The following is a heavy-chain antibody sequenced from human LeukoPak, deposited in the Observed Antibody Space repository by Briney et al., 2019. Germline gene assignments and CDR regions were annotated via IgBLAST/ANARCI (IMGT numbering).Heavy chain of an antibody. V-gene: IGHV1-8*01. CDR2: MNPYSGNT. J-gene: IGHJ6*02. CDR3: ARAQGGGYYSDGMDV. Sequence: ASVNVSYKASGYTFSNYDISWVRQATGQGLEWMGWMNPYSGNTGYAEKFQGRVAMTRNSSINTASMEQSSLTSEDTAMYYCARAQGGGYYSDGMDVWGQGTTVTVSS. CDR1: GYTFSNYD. D-gene: IGHD3-16*01.